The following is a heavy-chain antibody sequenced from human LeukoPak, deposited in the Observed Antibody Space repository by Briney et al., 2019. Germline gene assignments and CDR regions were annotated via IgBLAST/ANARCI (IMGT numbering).Heavy chain of an antibody. CDR2: IYAGGST. CDR3: ARDSPPAYCTSGSCYFDY. J-gene: IGHJ4*02. V-gene: IGHV4-61*02. D-gene: IGHD2-15*01. Sequence: PSQTLSLTCTVSGGSISSNSYYWSWIRQPAGKGLEWIGRIYAGGSTDYNPSLKSRVTISKDTSKNEFSLKLSSVTAADTAVYYCARDSPPAYCTSGSCYFDYWGQGTLVTVSS. CDR1: GGSISSNSYY.